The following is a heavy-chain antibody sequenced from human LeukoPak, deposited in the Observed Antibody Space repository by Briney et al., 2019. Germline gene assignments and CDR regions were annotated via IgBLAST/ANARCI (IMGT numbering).Heavy chain of an antibody. D-gene: IGHD1-1*01. CDR1: GGSVTTPDLY. J-gene: IGHJ4*02. V-gene: IGHV4-39*01. CDR2: LHYSGAT. Sequence: SETLSLTFPVPGGSVTTPDLYWGWIRQPPGNGLEWIGSLHYSGATYYSLSLKSRVNMSFATSENQFSLNLTSVTASDTAVYYCAKLSITGQPPGWGWGQGTLVTVHS. CDR3: AKLSITGQPPGWG.